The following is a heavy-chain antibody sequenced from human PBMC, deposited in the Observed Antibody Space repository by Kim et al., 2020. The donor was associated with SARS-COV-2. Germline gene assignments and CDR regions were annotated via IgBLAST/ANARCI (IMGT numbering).Heavy chain of an antibody. Sequence: GGSLRLSCAASGFTFSSYAMSWVRQAPGKGLEWVSAISGSGGSTYYADSVKGRFTISRDNSKNTLYLQMNSLRAEDTAVYYCAKVTLDIVVVPAATSFFDYWGQGTLVTVSS. CDR3: AKVTLDIVVVPAATSFFDY. D-gene: IGHD2-2*01. CDR2: ISGSGGST. J-gene: IGHJ4*02. CDR1: GFTFSSYA. V-gene: IGHV3-23*01.